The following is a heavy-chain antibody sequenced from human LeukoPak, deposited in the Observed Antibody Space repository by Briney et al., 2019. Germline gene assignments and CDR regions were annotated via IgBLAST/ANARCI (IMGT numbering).Heavy chain of an antibody. V-gene: IGHV3-7*03. Sequence: GGSLRLSCAASGFTFNSYWMSWVRQAPGKGLEWVADIKQDVNEKYYVDSVKGRFTIFRDNSKNMVFLQMSGPRAEDTALYYCTKVLWGLTLLSSDYWGQGTLVTVSS. CDR2: IKQDVNEK. J-gene: IGHJ4*02. CDR3: TKVLWGLTLLSSDY. D-gene: IGHD3-16*01. CDR1: GFTFNSYW.